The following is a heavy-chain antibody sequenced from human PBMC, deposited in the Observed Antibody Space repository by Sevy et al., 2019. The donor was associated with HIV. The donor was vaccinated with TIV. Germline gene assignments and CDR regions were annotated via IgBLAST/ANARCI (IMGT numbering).Heavy chain of an antibody. D-gene: IGHD3-16*01. CDR2: FDPEDGET. V-gene: IGHV1-24*01. Sequence: ASVKVSCKVSGYTLTELSMHWVRQAPGKGLEWMGGFDPEDGETIYAQKFQGRVTMTEDTSTDTAYMELSSLISEDTAVYYCATDRVGMWGSKNLGSRGMDVWGQGTTVTVSS. CDR1: GYTLTELS. CDR3: ATDRVGMWGSKNLGSRGMDV. J-gene: IGHJ6*02.